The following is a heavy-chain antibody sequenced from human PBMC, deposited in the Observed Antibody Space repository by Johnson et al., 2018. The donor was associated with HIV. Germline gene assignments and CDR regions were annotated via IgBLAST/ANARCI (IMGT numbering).Heavy chain of an antibody. Sequence: VQLVESGGGLVRPGGSLRLSCAVSGFTFDDYGMSWVRQAPGKGLEWVSGIYSGGSTYYADSVKGRFTISRDNSKNTLYLQMGSLRAEDMAVYYCARDAVTPIWGQGTMVTVSS. V-gene: IGHV3-66*01. CDR2: IYSGGST. J-gene: IGHJ3*02. CDR1: GFTFDDYG. D-gene: IGHD4-17*01. CDR3: ARDAVTPI.